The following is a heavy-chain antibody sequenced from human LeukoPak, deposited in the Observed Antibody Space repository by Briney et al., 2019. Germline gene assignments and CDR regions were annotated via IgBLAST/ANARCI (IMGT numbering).Heavy chain of an antibody. CDR3: ARDSGCGGDCYSSALDY. J-gene: IGHJ4*02. CDR1: GFTFSSYA. Sequence: AGGSLRLSCAASGFTFSSYAMHWVRQAPGKGLEWVAVISYDGSNKYYADSVKGRFTISRDNSKDTLYLQMNSLRAEDTAVYYCARDSGCGGDCYSSALDYWGQGTLVTVSS. D-gene: IGHD2-21*02. V-gene: IGHV3-30*04. CDR2: ISYDGSNK.